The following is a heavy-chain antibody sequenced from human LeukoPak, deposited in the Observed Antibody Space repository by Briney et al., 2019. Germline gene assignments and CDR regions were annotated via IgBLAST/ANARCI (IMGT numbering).Heavy chain of an antibody. J-gene: IGHJ4*02. CDR1: GFTFSSYW. Sequence: GGSLRLSCAASGFTFSSYWMHWVRQAPGKGLVWVSRINSDGSSTSYADSVKGRFTISRDNAKNTLYLQMNSLRAEDTAVYYCARVILGSRDFGYWGQGTLVTVSS. CDR3: ARVILGSRDFGY. CDR2: INSDGSST. V-gene: IGHV3-74*01. D-gene: IGHD3-16*02.